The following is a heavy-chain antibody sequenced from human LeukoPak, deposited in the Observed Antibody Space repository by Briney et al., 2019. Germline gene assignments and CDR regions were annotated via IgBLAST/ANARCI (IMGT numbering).Heavy chain of an antibody. D-gene: IGHD1-1*01. V-gene: IGHV4-34*01. J-gene: IGHJ4*02. CDR1: GGSFSGYY. CDR3: ASGNWRYYFDY. Sequence: PSETLSLTCAVYGGSFSGYYWSWIRQPPGKGLEWIGEINHSGSTNYNPSLKSRVTISVDTSKNQFSLKLSSVTAADTAVYYCASGNWRYYFDYWGQGTLVTVSS. CDR2: INHSGST.